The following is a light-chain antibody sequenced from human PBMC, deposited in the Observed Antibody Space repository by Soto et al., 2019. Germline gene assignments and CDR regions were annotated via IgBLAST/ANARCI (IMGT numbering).Light chain of an antibody. CDR2: LNSDGSH. CDR3: QTWGTGPWV. Sequence: QPVLTQSPSASASLGASVKLTCTLSSGHSSYAIAWHQQQPEKGPRYLMKLNSDGSHSKGDGIPDRFSGSSSGAERYLTISSLQSYDEADYYCQTWGTGPWVFGGGTKLTVL. J-gene: IGLJ3*02. V-gene: IGLV4-69*01. CDR1: SGHSSYA.